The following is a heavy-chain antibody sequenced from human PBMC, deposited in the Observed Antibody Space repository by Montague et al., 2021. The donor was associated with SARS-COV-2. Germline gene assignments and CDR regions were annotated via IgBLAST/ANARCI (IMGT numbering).Heavy chain of an antibody. Sequence: SETLSLTCAVHGTSFSGYYWNWIRQPPGKGLEWIGEINHGGSTNYNPSLKSRVTISVDKSKNQFSLKLSSVTAADTAVYYCAVTYYYGSGFDYWGQGTLVTVSS. D-gene: IGHD3-10*01. V-gene: IGHV4-34*01. CDR3: AVTYYYGSGFDY. CDR1: GTSFSGYY. J-gene: IGHJ4*02. CDR2: INHGGST.